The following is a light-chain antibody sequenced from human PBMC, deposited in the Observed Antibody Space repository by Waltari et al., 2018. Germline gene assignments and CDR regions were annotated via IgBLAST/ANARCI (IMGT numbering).Light chain of an antibody. CDR1: QTVGRY. Sequence: VLTQSPATLSLSPGETVTLSCRASQTVGRYLAWYQQKAGRAPRLLIYDASSMATGSPVRFSGSGSGTDFTLTSTTLESEDFAGYYCQQRRAFGQGTKLEI. CDR3: QQRRA. J-gene: IGKJ2*01. V-gene: IGKV3-11*01. CDR2: DAS.